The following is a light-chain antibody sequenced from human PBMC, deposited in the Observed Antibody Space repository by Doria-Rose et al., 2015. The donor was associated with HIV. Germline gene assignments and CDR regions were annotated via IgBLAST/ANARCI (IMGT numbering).Light chain of an antibody. Sequence: TQSPSFVPASVGDRVTITCRASQGIGDWLAWYQQKPGKAPKLLIYAASSLQSGVPSRFSGSGSGTDFTLTIGGLQPEDFATYFCQQANSFPLTFGGGTKVEI. CDR2: AAS. J-gene: IGKJ4*01. V-gene: IGKV1-12*01. CDR3: QQANSFPLT. CDR1: QGIGDW.